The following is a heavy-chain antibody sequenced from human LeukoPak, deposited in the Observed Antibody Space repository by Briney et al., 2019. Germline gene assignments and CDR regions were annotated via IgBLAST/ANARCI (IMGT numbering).Heavy chain of an antibody. V-gene: IGHV5-51*01. Sequence: GESLKISCKGSGYSFTTDRIGWVRQMPRKGLEWMGIISPGDSDTRYSPSFQGQVTISADKSISTAYLQWSSLKASDTAMYYCARHVDDSSGYYYRTMYYFDYWGQGSLVTVSS. D-gene: IGHD3-22*01. CDR2: ISPGDSDT. J-gene: IGHJ4*02. CDR3: ARHVDDSSGYYYRTMYYFDY. CDR1: GYSFTTDR.